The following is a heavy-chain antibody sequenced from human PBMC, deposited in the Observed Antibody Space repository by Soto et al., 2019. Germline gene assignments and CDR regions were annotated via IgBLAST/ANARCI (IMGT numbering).Heavy chain of an antibody. CDR3: ARHSAGYNNYYFAY. CDR2: IYYSGTT. J-gene: IGHJ4*02. V-gene: IGHV4-59*08. D-gene: IGHD4-4*01. CDR1: GASINNYY. Sequence: SETLSLTCTVSGASINNYYWSWIRQPPGKGLEWIGYIYYSGTTNYNPSLKSRVTISVDTSNNQFSLNLTSVTAADTAVYYCARHSAGYNNYYFAYWGQGALVTVSS.